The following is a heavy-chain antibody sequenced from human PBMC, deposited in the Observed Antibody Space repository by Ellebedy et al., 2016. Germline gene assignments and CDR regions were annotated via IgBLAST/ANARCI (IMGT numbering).Heavy chain of an antibody. CDR2: MSSDGNKE. CDR3: ARGPPERHLEHLPTYNWFDP. V-gene: IGHV3-30*13. Sequence: GESLKISCAASGFIFSNYVMHWVRQGPGKGLEWVAIMSSDGNKEHYADSVKGRFTISRDNSRDRLYLQMNSLKPEDTALYYCARGPPERHLEHLPTYNWFDPWGQGTLVTVSS. CDR1: GFIFSNYV. D-gene: IGHD1-1*01. J-gene: IGHJ5*02.